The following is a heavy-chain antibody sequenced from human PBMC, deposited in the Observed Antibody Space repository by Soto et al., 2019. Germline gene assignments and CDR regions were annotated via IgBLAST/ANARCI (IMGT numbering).Heavy chain of an antibody. Sequence: QVQLVQSGAEVKKPGASVKVSCKASGYTFTSYDINWVRQATGQGLEWMGWMNPNSGNTGYAQKFQGRVTMTRNTSISTADMELSSLRSEDTAVYYCATLYYDFWSGYSTPWGQGTLVTVSS. CDR1: GYTFTSYD. J-gene: IGHJ5*02. CDR2: MNPNSGNT. CDR3: ATLYYDFWSGYSTP. D-gene: IGHD3-3*01. V-gene: IGHV1-8*01.